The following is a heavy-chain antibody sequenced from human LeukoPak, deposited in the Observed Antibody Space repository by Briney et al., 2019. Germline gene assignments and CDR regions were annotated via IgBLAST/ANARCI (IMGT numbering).Heavy chain of an antibody. Sequence: GGSLRLSCAASGFTFSDYYMSWIRQAPGKGLEWVSYISSSGSTIYYADSVKGRFTISRDNAKNSLYLQMNSLRAEDTAVYYCARASYSSSWWGRFDPWGQGTLVTVSS. J-gene: IGHJ5*02. CDR3: ARASYSSSWWGRFDP. CDR1: GFTFSDYY. CDR2: ISSSGSTI. V-gene: IGHV3-11*01. D-gene: IGHD6-13*01.